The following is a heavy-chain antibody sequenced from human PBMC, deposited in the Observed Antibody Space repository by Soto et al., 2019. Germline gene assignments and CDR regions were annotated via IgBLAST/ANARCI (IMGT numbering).Heavy chain of an antibody. CDR2: ISYDGSNK. V-gene: IGHV3-30*03. D-gene: IGHD3-10*01. J-gene: IGHJ4*02. CDR3: FGGQYYFDY. Sequence: QVQLVESGGGVVQPGRSLRLSCAASGFPFTTYGMHWVREGPGKGLEWVAVISYDGSNKYYADSVKGRFTTSRDNSKNTLYLQMNSLRPEDTALYYCFGGQYYFDYRGQGTLVTVSS. CDR1: GFPFTTYG.